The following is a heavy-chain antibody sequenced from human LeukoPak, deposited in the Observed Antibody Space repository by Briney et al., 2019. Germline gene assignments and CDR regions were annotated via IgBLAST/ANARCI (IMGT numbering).Heavy chain of an antibody. CDR1: GFTFSSYA. CDR3: ARERGAVAALDY. D-gene: IGHD6-19*01. J-gene: IGHJ4*02. V-gene: IGHV3-30-3*01. CDR2: ISYDGSNK. Sequence: GGSLRLSCAASGFTFSSYAMHWVRQAPGKGLEWVAVISYDGSNKYYADSVKGRFTISRDNSKNTLYLQMNSLRPEDTAVYYCARERGAVAALDYWGQGTLVTVSS.